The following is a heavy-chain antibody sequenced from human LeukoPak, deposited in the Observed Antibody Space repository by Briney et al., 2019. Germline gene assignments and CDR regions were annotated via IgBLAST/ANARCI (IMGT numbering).Heavy chain of an antibody. J-gene: IGHJ4*02. V-gene: IGHV4-4*07. D-gene: IGHD3-10*01. CDR3: ARENGPLLWFEKYYFDY. Sequence: SETLSLTCTVSGGSISSYYWSWIRQPAGKGLEWIGRIYTSGSTNYNPSLKSRVTMSVDTSKNQFSLKLSSVTAADTAVYCCARENGPLLWFEKYYFDYWGQGTLVTVSS. CDR1: GGSISSYY. CDR2: IYTSGST.